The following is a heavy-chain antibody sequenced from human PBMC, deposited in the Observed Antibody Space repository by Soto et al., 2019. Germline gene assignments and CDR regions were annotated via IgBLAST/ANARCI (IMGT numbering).Heavy chain of an antibody. CDR2: ISWNSGSI. V-gene: IGHV3-9*01. CDR1: GFTFENYA. D-gene: IGHD2-2*01. J-gene: IGHJ6*03. Sequence: GGSLRLSCAASGFTFENYAMHWVRQVPGKGLEWVAFISWNSGSIFYGDAVKGRFSVSRDNARNSLYLQMNGLREEDSALYYCAKDWDSSSPYHMEVWGKGTTVTVSS. CDR3: AKDWDSSSPYHMEV.